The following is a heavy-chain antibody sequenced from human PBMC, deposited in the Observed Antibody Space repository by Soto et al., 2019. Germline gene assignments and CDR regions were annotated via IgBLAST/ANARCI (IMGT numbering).Heavy chain of an antibody. V-gene: IGHV1-3*01. CDR2: INAGNGDT. J-gene: IGHJ4*02. CDR3: ARWDYFHFDY. CDR1: GFIFTTYN. Sequence: VKVSCKASGFIFTTYNIHWVRQAPGQRLEWMGWINAGNGDTEYSQKFQGRVTFTTDPSTSTAYMEVSSLRSEDTALYYCARWDYFHFDYWGQGALVTVSS. D-gene: IGHD1-26*01.